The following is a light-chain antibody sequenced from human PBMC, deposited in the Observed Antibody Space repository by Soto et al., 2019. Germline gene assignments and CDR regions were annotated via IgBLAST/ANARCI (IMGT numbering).Light chain of an antibody. CDR1: QSVSSN. CDR2: VAS. Sequence: EIVMTQSPATLSVSPGERATLSCRASQSVSSNLAWYQQKPGQAPRLLIYVASTWATGIPARFSGSGSGTEFTLTISSLQSEDFAVYYCQQYNNWPRTFGQGTKVDIK. J-gene: IGKJ1*01. V-gene: IGKV3-15*01. CDR3: QQYNNWPRT.